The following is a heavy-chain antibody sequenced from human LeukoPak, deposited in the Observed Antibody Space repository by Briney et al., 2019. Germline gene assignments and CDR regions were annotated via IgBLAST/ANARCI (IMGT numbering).Heavy chain of an antibody. CDR2: IYYSGSI. Sequence: SETLSLTCTVSGGSISSSSYYCGWIRQPPGKGLEWFGSIYYSGSIYYNPSLKSRITISVDTSKNQFSLKLSSVTAADTAVYYCARHWTSIAAAVKGVGQYFDYWGQGTLVTVSS. CDR3: ARHWTSIAAAVKGVGQYFDY. J-gene: IGHJ4*02. D-gene: IGHD6-13*01. CDR1: GGSISSSSYY. V-gene: IGHV4-39*01.